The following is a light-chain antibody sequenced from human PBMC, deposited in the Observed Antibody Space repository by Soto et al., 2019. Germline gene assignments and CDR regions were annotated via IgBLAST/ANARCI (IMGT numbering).Light chain of an antibody. V-gene: IGKV3-20*01. CDR3: QQYTGPPTT. CDR1: QTVSSNY. CDR2: GAS. J-gene: IGKJ5*01. Sequence: EIILTQSPDTLSLSPGERATLSCRASQTVSSNYLAWCQQRPGQAPRLLIYGASTRAAGIPDRFSGSGSGTDFTLTITRLAPKDSAVYFCQQYTGPPTTFGQGTRLEIK.